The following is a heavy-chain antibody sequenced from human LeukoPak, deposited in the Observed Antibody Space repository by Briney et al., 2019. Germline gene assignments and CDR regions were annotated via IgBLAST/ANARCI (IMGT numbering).Heavy chain of an antibody. CDR3: ARALGDILTGYYRDY. CDR2: ITNSGENT. V-gene: IGHV3-23*01. CDR1: GFSFPYG. Sequence: GGSLRLSCEASGFSFPYGMSWVRQAPGKGLEWVSGITNSGENTYYADSVKGRFTISRDNSKNTLYLQMNSLRAEDTAVYYCARALGDILTGYYRDYWGQGTLVTVSS. D-gene: IGHD3-9*01. J-gene: IGHJ4*02.